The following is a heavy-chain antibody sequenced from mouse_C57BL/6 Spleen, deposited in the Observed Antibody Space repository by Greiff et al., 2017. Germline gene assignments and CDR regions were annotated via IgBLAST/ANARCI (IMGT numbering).Heavy chain of an antibody. CDR2: IDPNSGGT. Sequence: QVQLQQPGAELVKPGASVKLSCKASGYTFTSYWMHWVKQRPGRGLEWIGRIDPNSGGTKYNEKFKSKATLTVDKPSSTADMQLSSLTSDDSAVYYYARRGTTVVAHYYAMDYWGQGTSVTVSS. CDR3: ARRGTTVVAHYYAMDY. D-gene: IGHD1-1*01. CDR1: GYTFTSYW. J-gene: IGHJ4*01. V-gene: IGHV1-72*01.